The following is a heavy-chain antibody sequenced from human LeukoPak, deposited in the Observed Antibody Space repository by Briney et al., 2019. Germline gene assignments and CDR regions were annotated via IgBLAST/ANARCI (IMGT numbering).Heavy chain of an antibody. D-gene: IGHD7-27*01. V-gene: IGHV1-69*13. CDR1: GGTFSSYA. J-gene: IGHJ4*02. CDR3: TRGPPNWGYDY. Sequence: ASVKVSCKASGGTFSSYAISWVRQAPGQGLEWMGGIIPIFGTANYAQKFQGRVTITADESTSTAYMELSSLKSEDTAVYYCTRGPPNWGYDYWGQGTLVTVSS. CDR2: IIPIFGTA.